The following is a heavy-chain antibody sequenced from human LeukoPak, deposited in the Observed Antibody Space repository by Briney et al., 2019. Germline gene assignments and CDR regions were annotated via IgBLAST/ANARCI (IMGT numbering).Heavy chain of an antibody. V-gene: IGHV3-48*01. D-gene: IGHD6-19*01. J-gene: IGHJ4*02. Sequence: GGSLRLSCAVSGVTVSRNYMSWVRQAPGKGLEWVSYISSSSSTIYYADSVEGRFTISRDNAKNSLYLQMNSLRAEDTAVYYCARPYSSGWLPNDYWGQGTLVTVSS. CDR1: GVTVSRNY. CDR3: ARPYSSGWLPNDY. CDR2: ISSSSSTI.